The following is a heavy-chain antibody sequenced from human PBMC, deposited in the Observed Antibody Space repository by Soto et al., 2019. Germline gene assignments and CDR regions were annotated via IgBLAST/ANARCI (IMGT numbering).Heavy chain of an antibody. J-gene: IGHJ6*02. CDR2: IIPIFGTA. Sequence: QVQLVQSGAEVKKPGSSVKVSCKASGCTFSSYAISWVLQAPGQALEWMGGIIPIFGTANYSQKFQGRVTITADESTSTAYMELSSLRSEDTAVYYCARDDSGGMDVWGQGTTVTVSS. CDR1: GCTFSSYA. V-gene: IGHV1-69*01. D-gene: IGHD2-21*02. CDR3: ARDDSGGMDV.